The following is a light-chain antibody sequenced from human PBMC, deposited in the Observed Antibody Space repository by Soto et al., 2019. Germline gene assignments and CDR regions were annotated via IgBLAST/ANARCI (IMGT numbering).Light chain of an antibody. Sequence: DVVMTQSPLSLPVTLGQPASISCRSSQSLISSDGNTYLNWFQQRPGQSPRRLIYKVSNRDSGVPDRFSGSGSGTDFTLKSSRVEAEDVGVYYCMQGTHWPPFTFGQGTRLEIK. J-gene: IGKJ2*01. V-gene: IGKV2-30*01. CDR3: MQGTHWPPFT. CDR2: KVS. CDR1: QSLISSDGNTY.